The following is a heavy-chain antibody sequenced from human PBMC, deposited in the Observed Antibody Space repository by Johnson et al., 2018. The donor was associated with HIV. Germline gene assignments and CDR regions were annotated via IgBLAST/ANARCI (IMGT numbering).Heavy chain of an antibody. Sequence: QVQLVESGGGLVQPGGSLRLSCAASGFTFSDYYMSWIRQAPGKGLEWVSYISSSGSTIYYADSVKGRFTISRDNAKNSLYLQMNSLRAEDTAVYYCASMYSSGWYDLRVVYAFDIWGQGTMVTVSS. CDR1: GFTFSDYY. J-gene: IGHJ3*02. V-gene: IGHV3-11*04. D-gene: IGHD6-19*01. CDR3: ASMYSSGWYDLRVVYAFDI. CDR2: ISSSGSTI.